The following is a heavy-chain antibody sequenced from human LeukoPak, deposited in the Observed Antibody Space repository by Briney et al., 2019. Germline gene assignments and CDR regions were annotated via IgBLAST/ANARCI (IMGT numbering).Heavy chain of an antibody. CDR3: ARHSSGGSCYSVFDY. D-gene: IGHD2-15*01. Sequence: GSTNYNPSLKSRVTISVDTSKNQFSLKLNSVTAADTAVYYCARHSSGGSCYSVFDYWGHGTLVTVSS. J-gene: IGHJ4*01. CDR2: GST. V-gene: IGHV4-59*08.